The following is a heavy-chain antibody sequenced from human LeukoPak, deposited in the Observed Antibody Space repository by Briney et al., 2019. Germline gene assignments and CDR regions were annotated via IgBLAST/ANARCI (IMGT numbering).Heavy chain of an antibody. J-gene: IGHJ4*02. V-gene: IGHV4-38-2*02. D-gene: IGHD3-9*01. CDR3: ARRRRYFDWLLPGYFDY. CDR2: IYHSGST. Sequence: PSETLSLTCTVSGYSISSGYYWGWIRQPPGKGLEWIGSIYHSGSTYYNPSLKSRVTISVDTSKNQFSLKLSSVTAADTAVYYCARRRRYFDWLLPGYFDYWGQGTLVTVSS. CDR1: GYSISSGYY.